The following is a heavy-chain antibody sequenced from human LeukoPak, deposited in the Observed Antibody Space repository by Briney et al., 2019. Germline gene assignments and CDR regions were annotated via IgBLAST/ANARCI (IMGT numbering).Heavy chain of an antibody. CDR3: ARTYTNNAGYYLY. V-gene: IGHV3-53*01. CDR2: VFGGGGT. D-gene: IGHD3-22*01. J-gene: IGHJ4*02. Sequence: GGSLTLSCAASGLSISSTFMSWVRQTPGKGLEWVSSVFGGGGTRYADSVMGRFTISRDNSKSTLYLQMNSLRAEDTAVYYCARTYTNNAGYYLYWGQGTLVTVSS. CDR1: GLSISSTF.